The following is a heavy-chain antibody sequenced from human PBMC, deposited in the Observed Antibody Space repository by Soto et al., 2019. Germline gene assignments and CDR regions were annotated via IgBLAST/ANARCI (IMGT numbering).Heavy chain of an antibody. Sequence: QVHLVQSGAEMKKPGSSVRVSCEASGGTFSTSGFGWVRQAPGQGLEWMGGIIPIFGASNYAPKFQGRITIGADESTSTSYLEMSGLKSEDTDTYYCATDPRSGWAHDAFDVWGPGTLIIVSS. D-gene: IGHD3-22*01. J-gene: IGHJ3*01. V-gene: IGHV1-69*01. CDR3: ATDPRSGWAHDAFDV. CDR2: IIPIFGAS. CDR1: GGTFSTSG.